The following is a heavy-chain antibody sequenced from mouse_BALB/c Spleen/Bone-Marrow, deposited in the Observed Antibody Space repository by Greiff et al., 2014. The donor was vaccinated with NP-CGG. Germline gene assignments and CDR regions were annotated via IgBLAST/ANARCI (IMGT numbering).Heavy chain of an antibody. D-gene: IGHD1-1*01. CDR1: GFNIKDTY. J-gene: IGHJ2*01. V-gene: IGHV14-3*02. CDR2: IDPANGNT. CDR3: ARYYYGSSYFDY. Sequence: VQLQQSGAELVKPGASVKLPCTASGFNIKDTYMHWVKQRPEQGLEWIGRIDPANGNTKYDPKFQGKATITADTSSNTAYLQRSSLTSEDTAVYYCARYYYGSSYFDYWGQGTTLTVSS.